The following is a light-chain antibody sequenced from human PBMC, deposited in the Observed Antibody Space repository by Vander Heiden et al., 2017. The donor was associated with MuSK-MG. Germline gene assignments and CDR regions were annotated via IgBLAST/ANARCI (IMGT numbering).Light chain of an antibody. CDR2: LGS. J-gene: IGKJ2*01. Sequence: DIVMTKSPLSLPVTPGEPASISCRSSQSLLHSNGYNYLDWYLQKPGQSPQLLIYLGSNRASGVPDRFSGSGSGTDFTLKISRVDAEDVGVYYCREALQTPYTFGQGTRLEMK. CDR1: QSLLHSNGYNY. CDR3: REALQTPYT. V-gene: IGKV2-28*01.